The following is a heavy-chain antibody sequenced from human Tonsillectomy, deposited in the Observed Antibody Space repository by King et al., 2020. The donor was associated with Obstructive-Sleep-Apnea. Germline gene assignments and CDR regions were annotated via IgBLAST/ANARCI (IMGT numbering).Heavy chain of an antibody. CDR1: GFTFRNYA. J-gene: IGHJ3*02. D-gene: IGHD3-10*01. V-gene: IGHV3-23*04. Sequence: VQLVESGGGLVQPGGSLRVSCAASGFTFRNYAVNWVRQAPGKGLEWVSTISGSGGSAYYGDSVKGRFTISRDNSKNTLYLQMNSLRAEDTAVYYCAKSRLDITAVRGTPSDAFDIGGQGTMVTVSS. CDR3: AKSRLDITAVRGTPSDAFDI. CDR2: ISGSGGSA.